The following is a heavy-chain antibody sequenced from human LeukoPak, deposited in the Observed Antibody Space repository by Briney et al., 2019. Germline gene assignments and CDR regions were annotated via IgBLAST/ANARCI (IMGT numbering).Heavy chain of an antibody. CDR2: IYTSGST. Sequence: SETLSLTCTVSGGSISSYYWSWIRQPAGKGLEWIGRIYTSGSTNYNPSLKSRVTMSVDTSKNQFSLKLSSVTAADTAVYYCASATLQCSGGSCYEMDVWGKGTTVTVSS. V-gene: IGHV4-4*07. J-gene: IGHJ6*04. CDR3: ASATLQCSGGSCYEMDV. CDR1: GGSISSYY. D-gene: IGHD2-15*01.